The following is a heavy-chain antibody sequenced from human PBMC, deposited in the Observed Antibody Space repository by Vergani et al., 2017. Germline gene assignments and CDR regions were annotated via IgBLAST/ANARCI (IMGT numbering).Heavy chain of an antibody. D-gene: IGHD3-3*01. CDR3: ARDFSTIFGVVIKGDAFDI. Sequence: EVQLLESGGGLVQPGGSLRLSCAASGFTFSSYAMSWVRQAPGKGLEWVSAISGSGGSTYYADSVKGRFTISRDNSKNSLYLQMNSLRAEDTAVYYCARDFSTIFGVVIKGDAFDIWGQGTMVTVSS. CDR2: ISGSGGST. V-gene: IGHV3-23*01. CDR1: GFTFSSYA. J-gene: IGHJ3*02.